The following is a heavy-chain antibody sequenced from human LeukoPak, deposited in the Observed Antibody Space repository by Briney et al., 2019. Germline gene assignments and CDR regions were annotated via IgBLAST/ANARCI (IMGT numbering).Heavy chain of an antibody. J-gene: IGHJ4*02. CDR3: ARDCRSTSCPPFNY. CDR2: ISAYNDNT. CDR1: GYTFTSYG. Sequence: GASVKVSCKASGYTFTSYGISWVRQAPGQGLEWMGWISAYNDNTNYAQRFQGRVTMTTDTSTSTAYMELRSLRSDHTAVYYCARDCRSTSCPPFNYWGQGTLVTASS. V-gene: IGHV1-18*04. D-gene: IGHD2-2*01.